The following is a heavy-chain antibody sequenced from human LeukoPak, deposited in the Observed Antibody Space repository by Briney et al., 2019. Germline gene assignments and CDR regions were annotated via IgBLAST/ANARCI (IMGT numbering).Heavy chain of an antibody. V-gene: IGHV1-2*02. CDR1: GYTFTGYY. Sequence: ASVKVSCKASGYTFTGYYMHWVRQAPGQGLEWMGWINPNSGGTNYAQKFQGRVTMSRDTSISTAYMELSRLRSDDTAVYYCARVLWGATAFDYWGQGTLVTVSS. J-gene: IGHJ4*02. CDR2: INPNSGGT. D-gene: IGHD1-26*01. CDR3: ARVLWGATAFDY.